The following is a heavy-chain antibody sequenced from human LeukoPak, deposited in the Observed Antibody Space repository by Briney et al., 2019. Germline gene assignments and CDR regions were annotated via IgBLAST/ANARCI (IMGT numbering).Heavy chain of an antibody. V-gene: IGHV1-46*01. D-gene: IGHD3-10*01. CDR3: ARDCYGSGSLPQYYFDY. J-gene: IGHJ4*02. CDR1: GYTFTSYY. CDR2: INPSGGST. Sequence: ASGKVSCKASGYTFTSYYMHWVRQAPGQGLEWMGIINPSGGSTSYAQKFQGRVTMTRDTSTSTVYMELSSLRSEDTAVYYCARDCYGSGSLPQYYFDYWGQGTLVTVSS.